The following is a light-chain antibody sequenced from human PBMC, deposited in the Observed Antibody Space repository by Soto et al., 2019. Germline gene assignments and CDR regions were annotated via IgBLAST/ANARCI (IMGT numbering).Light chain of an antibody. Sequence: EIVLTQSPATLSLSPGERATLSCRASQSISTYLAWYQQKPGQAPRLLIYDASTRATGIPARFSGSGSGTVFTLTISNLESEDYXVYXXQXRSDXFXXGGGTXV. CDR3: QXRSDXFX. CDR1: QSISTY. J-gene: IGKJ4*01. V-gene: IGKV3-11*01. CDR2: DAS.